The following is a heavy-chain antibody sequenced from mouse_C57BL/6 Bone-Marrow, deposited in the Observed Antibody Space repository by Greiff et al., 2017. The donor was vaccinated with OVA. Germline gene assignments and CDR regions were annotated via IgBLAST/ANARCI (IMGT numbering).Heavy chain of an antibody. V-gene: IGHV1-85*01. D-gene: IGHD1-1*01. CDR3: AREDYYGSSNYAMDY. Sequence: VQLQQSGPELVKPGASVKLSCKASGYTFTSYDINWVKQRPGQGLEWIGWIYPRDGSTKYNEKFKGKATLTVDTSSSTAYMELHSLTSEDSAVYFCAREDYYGSSNYAMDYWGQGTSVTVSS. J-gene: IGHJ4*01. CDR2: IYPRDGST. CDR1: GYTFTSYD.